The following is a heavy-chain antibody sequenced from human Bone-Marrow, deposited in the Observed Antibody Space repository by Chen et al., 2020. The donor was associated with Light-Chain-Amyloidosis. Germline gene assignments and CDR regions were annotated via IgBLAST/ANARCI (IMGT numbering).Heavy chain of an antibody. D-gene: IGHD3-10*01. CDR2: VSGSTVST. V-gene: IGHV3-23*04. CDR3: TRKGGYFDF. Sequence: EVQLVESGGGLVQPGGSLRLSCAASGFNFINYWMHWVRQVPGKGLEWVSTVSGSTVSTYYAGAVKGRFIISRDNSKSTLYLQMNSLRAGDTAVYFCTRKGGYFDFWGQGSLVTVSS. J-gene: IGHJ4*02. CDR1: GFNFINYW.